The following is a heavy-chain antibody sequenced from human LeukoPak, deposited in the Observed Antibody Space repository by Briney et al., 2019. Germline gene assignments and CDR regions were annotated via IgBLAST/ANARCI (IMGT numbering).Heavy chain of an antibody. J-gene: IGHJ5*02. CDR3: QRAAYDILTGYQWFDP. D-gene: IGHD3-9*01. CDR2: LYTSGST. V-gene: IGHV4-4*07. CDR1: GGSISSYY. Sequence: SETLSLTCTGSGGSISSYYWSWIRQPAGKGLKWIGRLYTSGSTNYNPSLKSRVTMSVDTSKNQFSLKLSSVTAADTAVYFWQRAAYDILTGYQWFDPWGQGTLVTVSS.